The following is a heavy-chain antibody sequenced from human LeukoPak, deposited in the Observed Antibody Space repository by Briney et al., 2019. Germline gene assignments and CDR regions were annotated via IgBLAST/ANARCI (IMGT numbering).Heavy chain of an antibody. CDR1: GYTLTELS. D-gene: IGHD4-11*01. Sequence: ASVKVSCKVSGYTLTELSMHWVRQAPGKGLEWMGGFDPEDGETIYAQKFQGRVTITTDESTSTAYMELSSLRSEDTAVYYCARERTVTTSRDAFDIWGQGTMVTVSS. CDR3: ARERTVTTSRDAFDI. V-gene: IGHV1-24*01. J-gene: IGHJ3*02. CDR2: FDPEDGET.